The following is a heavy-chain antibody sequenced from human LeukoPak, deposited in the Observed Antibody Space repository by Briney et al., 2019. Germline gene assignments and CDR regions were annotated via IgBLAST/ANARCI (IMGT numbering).Heavy chain of an antibody. CDR2: INPNSGGT. CDR1: GYTFTGYY. V-gene: IGHV1-2*02. J-gene: IGHJ3*02. D-gene: IGHD3-16*01. CDR3: ARDLKYLYPGGAFDI. Sequence: ASVKVSCKASGYTFTGYYMHWVRQAPGQGLEWMGWINPNSGGTNYAQKFQGRVTMTRDTSISTAYMELSRLRSDDTAVYYCARDLKYLYPGGAFDIWGQGTMVTVSS.